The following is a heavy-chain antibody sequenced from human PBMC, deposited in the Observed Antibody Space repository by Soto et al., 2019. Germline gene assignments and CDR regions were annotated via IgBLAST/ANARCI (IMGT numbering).Heavy chain of an antibody. CDR3: AGVTYSSSWYGFDY. J-gene: IGHJ4*02. CDR1: GGSISSYY. Sequence: SETLSLTCTVSGGSISSYYWSWIRQPPGKGLECIGYISYSGSTNCNPSLKSRVTMSVDTSKNQFSLRLSSVTAADTAVYYCAGVTYSSSWYGFDYWGQGTLVTVSS. V-gene: IGHV4-59*12. CDR2: ISYSGST. D-gene: IGHD6-13*01.